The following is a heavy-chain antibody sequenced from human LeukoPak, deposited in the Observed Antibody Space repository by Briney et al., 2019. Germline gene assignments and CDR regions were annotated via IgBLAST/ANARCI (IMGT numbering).Heavy chain of an antibody. CDR2: ISSSSSCI. J-gene: IGHJ4*02. D-gene: IGHD6-13*01. Sequence: PGGSLRLSCAASGFTFSSYGMNWVRQAPGKGLEWVSSISSSSSCIYYADSGKGRFTSSRDSGKNSLYLQMNSLRAEDTAVYYCARVQQLVSSVWGQGTLVTVSS. CDR1: GFTFSSYG. CDR3: ARVQQLVSSV. V-gene: IGHV3-21*01.